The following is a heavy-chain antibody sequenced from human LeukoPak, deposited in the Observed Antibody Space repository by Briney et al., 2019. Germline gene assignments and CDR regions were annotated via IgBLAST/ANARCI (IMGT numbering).Heavy chain of an antibody. J-gene: IGHJ4*02. CDR3: ARGGLSGLTMTYYFDY. CDR1: GYTFTSYG. CDR2: ISAYNGNT. Sequence: ASVKVSCKAFGYTFTSYGISWVRQAPGQGLEWMGWISAYNGNTNYAQKLQGRVTMTTDTSTSTAYMELRSLRSDDTAVYYCARGGLSGLTMTYYFDYWGQGTLVTVSS. V-gene: IGHV1-18*01. D-gene: IGHD2-2*01.